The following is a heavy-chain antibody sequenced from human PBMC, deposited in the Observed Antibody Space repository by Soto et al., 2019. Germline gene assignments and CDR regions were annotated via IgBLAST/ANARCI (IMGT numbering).Heavy chain of an antibody. CDR3: AREDRFRRHTAMAHNDY. J-gene: IGHJ4*02. V-gene: IGHV3-30-3*01. D-gene: IGHD5-18*01. CDR2: ISYDGSNK. Sequence: GGSLRLSCAASGFTFSSYAMHWVRQAPGKGLEWVAVISYDGSNKYYADSVKGRFTISRDNSKNTLYLQMNSLRAEDTAVYYCAREDRFRRHTAMAHNDYWGQGTLVTVSS. CDR1: GFTFSSYA.